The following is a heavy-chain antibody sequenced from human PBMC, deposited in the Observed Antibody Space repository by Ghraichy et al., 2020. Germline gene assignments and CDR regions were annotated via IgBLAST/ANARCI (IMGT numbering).Heavy chain of an antibody. Sequence: ASVKVSCKASGYTFTTYYIQWVRQAPGQGPEWTGIINPNSGSISYAQKFQGRVTMTRDTSTSTVYMELSSLRSEDTAVYYCAREGTYCGGDCYSRKLSYFDYWGQGTLVTVSS. CDR2: INPNSGSI. J-gene: IGHJ4*02. CDR3: AREGTYCGGDCYSRKLSYFDY. D-gene: IGHD2-21*02. CDR1: GYTFTTYY. V-gene: IGHV1-46*01.